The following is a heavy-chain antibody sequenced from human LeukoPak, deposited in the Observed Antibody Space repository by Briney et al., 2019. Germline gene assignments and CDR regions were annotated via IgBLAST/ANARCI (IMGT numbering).Heavy chain of an antibody. Sequence: PGGSLRLSCAASGFTVSSNYMSWVRQAPGKGLEWVSVIYSGGSTYYADSVKGRFTISRDNSKNTLYLQMNSLRAEDTAVYYCARDLGSGYPRWYFDLWGRGTLVTVSS. J-gene: IGHJ2*01. V-gene: IGHV3-53*01. D-gene: IGHD5-12*01. CDR2: IYSGGST. CDR1: GFTVSSNY. CDR3: ARDLGSGYPRWYFDL.